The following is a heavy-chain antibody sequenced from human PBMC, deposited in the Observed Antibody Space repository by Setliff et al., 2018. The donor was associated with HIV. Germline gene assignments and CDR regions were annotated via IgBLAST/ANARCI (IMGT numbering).Heavy chain of an antibody. D-gene: IGHD5-18*01. CDR2: LNSDGRST. J-gene: IGHJ3*02. CDR1: GFTFSSYS. CDR3: ARDQGYKYGDVFDI. V-gene: IGHV3-74*01. Sequence: PGGSLRLSCAASGFTFSSYSMYWVRQAPGKGLMWVSRLNSDGRSTTYADSVKGRFTISRDNARNTLFLHMKSLRAEDMAVYYCARDQGYKYGDVFDIWGRGTKVTVSS.